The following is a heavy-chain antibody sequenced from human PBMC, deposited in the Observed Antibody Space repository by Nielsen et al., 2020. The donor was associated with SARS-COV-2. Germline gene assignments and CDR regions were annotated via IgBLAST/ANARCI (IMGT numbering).Heavy chain of an antibody. Sequence: GGSLRLSCAASGFTFDDYAMHWVRQAPGKGLEWVSGISWNSGSIGYADSVKGRFTISRDNAKNSLYLQMNSLRAEDTALYYCATLGGIAVADYYYGMDVWGQGTTVTVSS. CDR1: GFTFDDYA. CDR2: ISWNSGSI. D-gene: IGHD6-19*01. J-gene: IGHJ6*02. V-gene: IGHV3-9*01. CDR3: ATLGGIAVADYYYGMDV.